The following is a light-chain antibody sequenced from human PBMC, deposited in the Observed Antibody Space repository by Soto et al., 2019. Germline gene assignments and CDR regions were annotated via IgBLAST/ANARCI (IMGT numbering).Light chain of an antibody. CDR2: RND. V-gene: IGLV1-47*01. Sequence: QSVLTQPPSASGTPGQRVTISCSRSRSNIGSDLVYWYQQVPGTAPKLLISRNDQRPSGVPDRFSGSMSGTSASLAISGLRSEDEADYYCAAWDDRLSVGVFGGGTQLTVL. J-gene: IGLJ3*02. CDR3: AAWDDRLSVGV. CDR1: RSNIGSDL.